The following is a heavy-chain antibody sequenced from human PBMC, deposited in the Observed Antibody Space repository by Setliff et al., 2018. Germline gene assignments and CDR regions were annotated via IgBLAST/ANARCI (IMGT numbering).Heavy chain of an antibody. D-gene: IGHD3-3*01. CDR3: ARAGPTVTFFRVLVISWWDP. J-gene: IGHJ5*02. V-gene: IGHV4-61*09. Sequence: SETLSLTCTVSGDSISSGSYYWTWIRQPAGKGLEWIGHFHTGGSTNYNRSLRSRVSISVDTSKNQFSLKLSSVTTADTATYYCARAGPTVTFFRVLVISWWDPWGQGSLVTVSS. CDR1: GDSISSGSYY. CDR2: FHTGGST.